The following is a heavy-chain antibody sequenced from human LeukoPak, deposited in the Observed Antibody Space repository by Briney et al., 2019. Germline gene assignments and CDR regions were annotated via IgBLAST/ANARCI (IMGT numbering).Heavy chain of an antibody. D-gene: IGHD3-10*01. CDR1: GFTFNCYW. V-gene: IGHV3-7*01. J-gene: IGHJ3*02. CDR2: IKQDGSEK. CDR3: ARDSGDETMVRDPDDDAFDI. Sequence: PWGSLRLSCAASGFTFNCYWMGWVRQGPGQGLEWVANIKQDGSEKYYVDSGKGRLTISRDIAKNSMYLQMNSLGAEDTGVYYCARDSGDETMVRDPDDDAFDIWGQGTMVTVSS.